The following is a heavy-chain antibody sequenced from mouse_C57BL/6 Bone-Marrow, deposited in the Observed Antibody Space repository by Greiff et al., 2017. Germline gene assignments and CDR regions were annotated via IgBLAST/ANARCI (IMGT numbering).Heavy chain of an antibody. CDR1: GYTFTSYG. V-gene: IGHV1-81*01. D-gene: IGHD1-1*01. Sequence: VKLMESGAELARPGASVKLSCKASGYTFTSYGISWVKQRTGQGLEWIGEIYPRSGNTYYNEKFKGKATLTADKSSSTAYMELRSLTSEDSAVYFCARWGTTVGAYWGQGTLVTVSA. CDR3: ARWGTTVGAY. J-gene: IGHJ3*01. CDR2: IYPRSGNT.